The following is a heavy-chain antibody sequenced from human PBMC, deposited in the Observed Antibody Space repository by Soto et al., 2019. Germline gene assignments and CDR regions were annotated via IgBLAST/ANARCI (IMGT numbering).Heavy chain of an antibody. V-gene: IGHV3-11*01. CDR2: ISSSGSTI. CDR1: GFTFSDYY. CDR3: ARGHDSSGYYQYYFDY. D-gene: IGHD3-22*01. Sequence: PGGSLRLACAASGFTFSDYYMSWIRQAPGKGLEWVSYISSSGSTIYYADSVKGRFTISRDNAKNSLYLQMNSLRAEDTAVYYCARGHDSSGYYQYYFDYWGQGTLVTVSS. J-gene: IGHJ4*02.